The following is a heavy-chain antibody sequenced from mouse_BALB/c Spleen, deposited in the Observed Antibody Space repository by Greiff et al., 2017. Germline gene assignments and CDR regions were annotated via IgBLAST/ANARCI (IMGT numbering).Heavy chain of an antibody. J-gene: IGHJ4*01. Sequence: VQLQQSGAELVKPGASVKLSCTASGFNIKDTYMHWVKQRPEQGLEWIGRIDPANGNTKYDPKFQGKASITADTSSNTAYLQLSSLTSEDTAVYYCARYDTGVSYYAMDYWGQGTSVTVSS. CDR2: IDPANGNT. D-gene: IGHD1-1*01. CDR1: GFNIKDTY. CDR3: ARYDTGVSYYAMDY. V-gene: IGHV14-3*02.